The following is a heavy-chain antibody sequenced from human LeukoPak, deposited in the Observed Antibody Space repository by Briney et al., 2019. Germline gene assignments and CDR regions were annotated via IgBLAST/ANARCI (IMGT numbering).Heavy chain of an antibody. CDR1: GGSISSYY. CDR3: ARDRDYGDYGGNDRYYYYYYMDV. CDR2: IYTSGST. V-gene: IGHV4-4*07. J-gene: IGHJ6*03. Sequence: SGTLSLTCTVSGGSISSYYWSWIRQPAGKGLEWIGRIYTSGSTNYNPSLKSRVTMSVDTSKNQFSLKLSSVTAADTAVYYCARDRDYGDYGGNDRYYYYYYMDVWGKGTTVTISS. D-gene: IGHD4-17*01.